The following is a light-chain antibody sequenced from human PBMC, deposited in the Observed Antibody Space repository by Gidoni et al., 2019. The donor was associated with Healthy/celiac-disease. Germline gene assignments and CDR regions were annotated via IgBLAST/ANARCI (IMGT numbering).Light chain of an antibody. V-gene: IGKV1-27*01. Sequence: RGTITCRASQGIRNYLAWYQQKPGRVPKLLIYDASTLQSGVPSRFSGSGSGTDFTITISSQQPADVATSYCQQYNCAPPLTFGGGTKVEIK. CDR3: QQYNCAPPLT. CDR1: QGIRNY. J-gene: IGKJ4*01. CDR2: DAS.